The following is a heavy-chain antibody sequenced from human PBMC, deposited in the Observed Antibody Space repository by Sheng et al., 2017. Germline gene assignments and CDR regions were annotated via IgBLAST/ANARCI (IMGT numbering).Heavy chain of an antibody. CDR3: ARAPVNYYYYMDV. CDR2: SITVGAP. J-gene: IGHJ6*03. Sequence: QVQLQQWGAGLLKAFRRPCPSPALSLVAPSVVTTGAGSGSPQGRDWSGLGISITVGAPTTTPPSKSRVTISVDTSKNQFSLKLSSVTAADTAVYYCARAPVNYYYYMDVWGKGTTVTVSS. V-gene: IGHV4-59*01. CDR1: VAPSVVTT.